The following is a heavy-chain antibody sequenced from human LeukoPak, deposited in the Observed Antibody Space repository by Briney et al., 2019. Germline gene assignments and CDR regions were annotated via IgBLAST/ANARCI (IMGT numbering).Heavy chain of an antibody. CDR3: ASSRVGYCSGGTCYSVVYSDY. CDR2: IYYSGTT. CDR1: GGSICSYY. Sequence: SETLSLTCTVSGGSICSYYWSCIRQPPGKELEWIGYIYYSGTTNYNPSLKSRVTISVDTSKNQFSLKLSSVTAADTAVYYCASSRVGYCSGGTCYSVVYSDYWGQGALVTVSS. J-gene: IGHJ4*02. D-gene: IGHD2-15*01. V-gene: IGHV4-59*08.